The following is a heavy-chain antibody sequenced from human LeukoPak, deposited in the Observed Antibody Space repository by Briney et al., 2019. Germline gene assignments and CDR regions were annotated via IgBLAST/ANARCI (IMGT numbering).Heavy chain of an antibody. D-gene: IGHD2-21*02. CDR2: IITILGIA. V-gene: IGHV1-69*04. CDR3: ARSGVTAINLDY. Sequence: SVKVSCKASGGTFSSYAISWVRQAPGQGLEWMGRIITILGIANYSQKFQGRVTITADKSTSTAYMELSSLRSEDTAVYYCARSGVTAINLDYWGQGTLVTVSS. CDR1: GGTFSSYA. J-gene: IGHJ4*02.